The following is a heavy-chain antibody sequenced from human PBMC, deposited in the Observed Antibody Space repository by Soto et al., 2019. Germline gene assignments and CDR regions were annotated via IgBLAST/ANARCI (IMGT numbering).Heavy chain of an antibody. CDR3: ALYLGPGLRQYYYYYHGMDV. D-gene: IGHD3-16*01. J-gene: IGHJ6*01. CDR2: ISSSSSYI. Sequence: GGSLRLSCAASGFTFSSYSMNWVRQAPGKGVGLVSSISSSSSYIYYADSVKGRFTISRDNAKNSLYLQMNSLRAEDTAVDYCALYLGPGLRQYYYYYHGMDVWGQGTTVTVSS. V-gene: IGHV3-21*04. CDR1: GFTFSSYS.